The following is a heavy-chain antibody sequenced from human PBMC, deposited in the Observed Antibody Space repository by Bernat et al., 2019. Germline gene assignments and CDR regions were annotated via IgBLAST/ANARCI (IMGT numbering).Heavy chain of an antibody. CDR2: ISGSGVST. D-gene: IGHD6-6*01. V-gene: IGHV3-23*01. J-gene: IGHJ4*02. CDR3: AKDGRIAARRADYFDY. CDR1: GFTFSSYA. Sequence: EVQLLESGGGLVQPGGSLRLSCAASGFTFSSYAMSWVRQAPGKGLEWVSAISGSGVSTYYADSVKGRFTISRDNSKNTLYLQMNSLRAEDTAVYYCAKDGRIAARRADYFDYWGQGTLVTVSS.